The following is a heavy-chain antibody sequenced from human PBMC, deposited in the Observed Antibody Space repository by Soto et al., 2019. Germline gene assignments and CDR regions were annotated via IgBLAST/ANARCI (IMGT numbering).Heavy chain of an antibody. CDR3: ARVVAVAGTAHAFDI. Sequence: GGSLRLSCAASGFTFSSYSMNWVRQAPGKGLEWVSSISSSSSYIYYADSVKGRFTISRDNAKNSLYLQMNSLRAEDTAVYYCARVVAVAGTAHAFDIWGQGTMVTVSS. V-gene: IGHV3-21*01. CDR2: ISSSSSYI. J-gene: IGHJ3*02. CDR1: GFTFSSYS. D-gene: IGHD6-19*01.